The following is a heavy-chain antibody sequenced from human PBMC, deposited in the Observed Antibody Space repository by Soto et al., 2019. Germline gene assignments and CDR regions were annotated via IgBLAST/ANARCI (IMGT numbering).Heavy chain of an antibody. V-gene: IGHV4-30-2*01. CDR3: ARDRGSYGMDV. Sequence: SETLSLTCAVSGGSISSGGYSWSWIRQPPGKGLEWIGYMYHSGSTYYNPSLKSRVSISTDRSKNQFSLEVSSVTAADTAVYYCARDRGSYGMDVWGQGTTVTVSS. CDR2: MYHSGST. CDR1: GGSISSGGYS. J-gene: IGHJ6*02.